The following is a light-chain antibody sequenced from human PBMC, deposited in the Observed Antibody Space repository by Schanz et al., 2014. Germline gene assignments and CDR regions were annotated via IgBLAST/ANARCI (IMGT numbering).Light chain of an antibody. CDR3: CSYAARYDV. J-gene: IGLJ1*01. V-gene: IGLV2-8*01. CDR2: EVN. Sequence: QSALTQPPSASGSPGQSVTISCTGTSSDVGGYNYVSWYQQYPGKAPKLMIYEVNKRPSGVPDRFSGSKSGNTASLTISGLQAEDEADYYCCSYAARYDVFGTGTKLTVL. CDR1: SSDVGGYNY.